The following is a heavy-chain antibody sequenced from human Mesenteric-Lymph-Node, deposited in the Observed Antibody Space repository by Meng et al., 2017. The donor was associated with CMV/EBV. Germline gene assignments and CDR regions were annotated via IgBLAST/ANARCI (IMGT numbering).Heavy chain of an antibody. V-gene: IGHV1-18*01. D-gene: IGHD2-2*01. CDR3: ARDKVAGGYCSTTTCPQIFTY. Sequence: YGMSWVRQAPGQGLEWMGWISVHNGNTNYAQKFQGRVSMTADTSTNTAYMELRSLRSDDTAVYYCARDKVAGGYCSTTTCPQIFTYWGQGTLVTVSS. CDR1: YG. CDR2: ISVHNGNT. J-gene: IGHJ4*02.